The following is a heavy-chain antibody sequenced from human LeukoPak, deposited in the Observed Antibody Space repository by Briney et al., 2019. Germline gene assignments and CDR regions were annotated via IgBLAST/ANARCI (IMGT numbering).Heavy chain of an antibody. CDR1: GFIFSKFW. V-gene: IGHV3-7*04. J-gene: IGHJ4*02. Sequence: PGGSLRLSCVASGFIFSKFWMSWVRQAPGKGLEWVANIHPEGNEKYHVDSVKGRFTISRDSTKNLLHLEMDSLRVEDTAVYYCARGDDFSGDYWGQGTRVTVSS. D-gene: IGHD3/OR15-3a*01. CDR3: ARGDDFSGDY. CDR2: IHPEGNEK.